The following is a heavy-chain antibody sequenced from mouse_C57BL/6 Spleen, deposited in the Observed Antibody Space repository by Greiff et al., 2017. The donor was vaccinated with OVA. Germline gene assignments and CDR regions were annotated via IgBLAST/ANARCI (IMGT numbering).Heavy chain of an antibody. Sequence: QVQLQQPGAELVKPGASVKLSCKASGYTFTSYWMQWVKQRPGQGLEWIGEIDPSDSYTNYNQKFKGKATLTVDTSSSTAYMQLSSLTSEDSAVYYCARRGGDCWGQGTSVTVSS. CDR1: GYTFTSYW. V-gene: IGHV1-50*01. CDR3: ARRGGDC. CDR2: IDPSDSYT. J-gene: IGHJ4*01.